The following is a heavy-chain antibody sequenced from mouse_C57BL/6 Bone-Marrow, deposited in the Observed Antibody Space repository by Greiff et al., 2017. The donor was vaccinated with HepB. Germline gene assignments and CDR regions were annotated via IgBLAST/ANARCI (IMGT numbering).Heavy chain of an antibody. CDR1: GFTFSDYG. Sequence: EVQLQESGGGLVQPGGSLKLSCAASGFTFSDYGMAWVRQAPRKGPEWVAFISNLAYSIYYADTVTGRFTISRENAKNTLYLEMSSLRSEDTAMYYCARERVVATKDYAMDYWGQGTSVTVSS. CDR3: ARERVVATKDYAMDY. D-gene: IGHD1-1*01. CDR2: ISNLAYSI. J-gene: IGHJ4*01. V-gene: IGHV5-15*01.